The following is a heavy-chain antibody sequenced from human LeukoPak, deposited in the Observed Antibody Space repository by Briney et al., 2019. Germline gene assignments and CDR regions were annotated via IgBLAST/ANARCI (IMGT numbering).Heavy chain of an antibody. CDR2: IYYSGST. CDR3: ARATLELGWFDP. D-gene: IGHD3-3*01. J-gene: IGHJ5*02. V-gene: IGHV4-31*03. CDR1: GGSISSGGYY. Sequence: PSQTLSLTCTVSGGSISSGGYYWSWIRQHPGKGLEWIGYIYYSGSTYYNPSLKSRVTISVDTSKNQFSLKRSSVTAADTAVYYCARATLELGWFDPWGQGTLVTVSS.